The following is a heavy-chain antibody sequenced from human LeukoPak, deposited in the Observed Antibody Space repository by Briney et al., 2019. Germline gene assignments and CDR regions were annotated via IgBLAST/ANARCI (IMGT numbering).Heavy chain of an antibody. J-gene: IGHJ3*02. CDR2: INPSGGST. CDR1: GYTFTSYY. Sequence: ASVKVSCKASGYTFTSYYMHWVRQAPGQGLEWMGIINPSGGSTSYAQKFQGRVTMTEDTSTDTAYMELSSLRSEDTAVYYCATPLLVAATGAAFDIWGQGTMVTVSS. CDR3: ATPLLVAATGAAFDI. D-gene: IGHD2-15*01. V-gene: IGHV1-46*01.